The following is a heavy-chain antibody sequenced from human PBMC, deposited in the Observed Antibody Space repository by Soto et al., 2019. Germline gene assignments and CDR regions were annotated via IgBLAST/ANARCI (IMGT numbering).Heavy chain of an antibody. V-gene: IGHV3-23*01. Sequence: GGSLRLSCAATGFTFSSYGMNWVRQAPGKGLEWVSSISGNRGTTNYADSVKGRFSISRDNSKNTLYLQMNSLRAEDTAVYYCAKPQRHGDWLWPNNYYYYGMDVWGQGTTVTVSS. CDR2: ISGNRGTT. CDR1: GFTFSSYG. J-gene: IGHJ6*02. D-gene: IGHD3-9*01. CDR3: AKPQRHGDWLWPNNYYYYGMDV.